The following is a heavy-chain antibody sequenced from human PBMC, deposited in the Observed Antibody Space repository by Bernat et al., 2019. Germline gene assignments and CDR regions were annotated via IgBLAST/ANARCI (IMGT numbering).Heavy chain of an antibody. V-gene: IGHV1-3*01. CDR1: GYTFTSYA. J-gene: IGHJ6*02. Sequence: QVQLVQSGAEVKKPGASVKVSCKASGYTFTSYAMHWVRQAPGQRLEWMGWINAGNGNTKYSQKFQGRVTITRDTSASTAYMELSSLRSEDTAVYYCARDRDSYGYSRYYYYGMDVWGQVTTVTVSS. CDR3: ARDRDSYGYSRYYYYGMDV. D-gene: IGHD5-18*01. CDR2: INAGNGNT.